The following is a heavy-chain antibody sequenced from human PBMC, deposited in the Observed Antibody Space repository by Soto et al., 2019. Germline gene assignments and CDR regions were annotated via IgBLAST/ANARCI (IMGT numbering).Heavy chain of an antibody. CDR2: ISWNSGTI. V-gene: IGHV3-9*01. CDR1: GFIFDDYA. D-gene: IGHD2-8*02. Sequence: EVQVVESGGGLVQPGRSLRLSCAASGFIFDDYAMRWVRQAPGKGLEWVSGISWNSGTIGYADSVKGRFTISRDNAKNSLYLQMNSLRAEDTALYYCAKSTGGTANGMGVWGQGTTVTVSS. CDR3: AKSTGGTANGMGV. J-gene: IGHJ6*02.